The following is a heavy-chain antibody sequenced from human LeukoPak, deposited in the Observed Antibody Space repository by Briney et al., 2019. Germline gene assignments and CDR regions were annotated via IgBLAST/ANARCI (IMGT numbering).Heavy chain of an antibody. CDR1: GFPFNSYW. CDR3: ARLGGDWFRFDDAFDI. D-gene: IGHD3-9*01. J-gene: IGHJ3*02. V-gene: IGHV3-7*01. Sequence: GGSLRLSCAASGFPFNSYWMSWVRQAPGRGLEWVANIKEDGSEKFYVDSVKGRFTISRDNAKNSLFLQMTSLRAEDTALYYCARLGGDWFRFDDAFDIWGQGTMVTVSS. CDR2: IKEDGSEK.